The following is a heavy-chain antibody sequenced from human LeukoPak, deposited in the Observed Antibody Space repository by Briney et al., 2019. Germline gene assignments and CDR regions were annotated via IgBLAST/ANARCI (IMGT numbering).Heavy chain of an antibody. Sequence: PSETLSLTCTVSSGSISSSNYYWGWIRQPPGKGLEWIGSIYYSGSTYYNPSLKSRVTISVDTSKNQFSLKLSSVTAADTAVYYYARGRPTYYYDSSGYQIKPAEFDYWGQGTLVTVSS. CDR3: ARGRPTYYYDSSGYQIKPAEFDY. V-gene: IGHV4-39*07. CDR2: IYYSGST. CDR1: SGSISSSNYY. D-gene: IGHD3-22*01. J-gene: IGHJ4*02.